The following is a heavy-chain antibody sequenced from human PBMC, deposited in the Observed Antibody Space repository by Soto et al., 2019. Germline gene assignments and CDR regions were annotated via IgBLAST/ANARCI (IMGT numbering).Heavy chain of an antibody. CDR3: AMDIVVVPAAIRWFDP. CDR2: IIPIFGTA. D-gene: IGHD2-2*02. CDR1: GGTFSSYA. V-gene: IGHV1-69*13. J-gene: IGHJ5*02. Sequence: ASVEVSCKASGGTFSSYAISWVRQAPGQGLEWMGGIIPIFGTANYAQKFQGRVTITADESTSTAYMELSSLRSEDTAVHYCAMDIVVVPAAIRWFDPWGQGTLVTVSS.